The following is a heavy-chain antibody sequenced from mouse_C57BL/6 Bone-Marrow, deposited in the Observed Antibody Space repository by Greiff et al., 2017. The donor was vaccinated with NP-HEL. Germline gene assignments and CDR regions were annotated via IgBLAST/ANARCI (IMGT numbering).Heavy chain of an antibody. CDR3: ARYPPDAVDFDY. CDR2: IYPSDSAT. V-gene: IGHV1-61*01. CDR1: GYTFTSYW. Sequence: QVQLQQPGAELVRPGSSVKLSCKASGYTFTSYWMDWVKQRPGQGLEWIGNIYPSDSATHYNQKFKDKATLTVDKSSSTAYMQLSILTSDDCAVYYWARYPPDAVDFDYWGKGTTLTVSS. J-gene: IGHJ2*01.